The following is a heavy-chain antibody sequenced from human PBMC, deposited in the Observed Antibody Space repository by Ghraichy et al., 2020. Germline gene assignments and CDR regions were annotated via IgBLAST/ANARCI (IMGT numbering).Heavy chain of an antibody. J-gene: IGHJ6*02. Sequence: ETLSLTCTVSGGSISNSNWWSWVRQPPGKGLEWIGDIYHTGSTDFNPSLKSRVTISVDKSKNYFSLKVTSVTAADTAVYYCARDMRYYGSGTYLLHGMDVWGQGTTVTVSS. V-gene: IGHV4-4*02. D-gene: IGHD3-10*01. CDR2: IYHTGST. CDR1: GGSISNSNW. CDR3: ARDMRYYGSGTYLLHGMDV.